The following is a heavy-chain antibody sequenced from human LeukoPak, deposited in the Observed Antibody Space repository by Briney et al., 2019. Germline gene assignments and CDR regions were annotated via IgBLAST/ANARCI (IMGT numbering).Heavy chain of an antibody. D-gene: IGHD7-27*01. J-gene: IGHJ3*02. CDR1: GFTVRNNH. Sequence: GGSLRLYCAASGFTVRNNHMSWVRQAPGKGLEWFSAIYSGGSTSYADSVKGRFTISRDNSKNTVYLQMNSLRAEDTAMYYCARYRPDWGEAFDIWGQGTMVTVSS. CDR2: IYSGGST. CDR3: ARYRPDWGEAFDI. V-gene: IGHV3-53*05.